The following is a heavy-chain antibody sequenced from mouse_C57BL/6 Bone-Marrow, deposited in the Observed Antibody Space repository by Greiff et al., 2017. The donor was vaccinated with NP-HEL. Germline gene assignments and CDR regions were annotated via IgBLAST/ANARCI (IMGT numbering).Heavy chain of an antibody. Sequence: EVKLMESGGGLVKPGGSLKLSCAASGFTFSSYAMSWVRQTPEKRLEWVATISDGGSYTYYPDNVKGRFTISRDNAKNNLYLQMSHLKSEDTAMYYCAREGLRVYYPFAYWGQGTLVTVSA. CDR1: GFTFSSYA. D-gene: IGHD1-1*01. CDR3: AREGLRVYYPFAY. CDR2: ISDGGSYT. V-gene: IGHV5-4*01. J-gene: IGHJ3*01.